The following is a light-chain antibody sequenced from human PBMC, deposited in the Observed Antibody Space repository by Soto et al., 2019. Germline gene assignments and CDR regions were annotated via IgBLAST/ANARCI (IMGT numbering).Light chain of an antibody. J-gene: IGKJ1*01. CDR2: DAS. V-gene: IGKV3-15*01. Sequence: EIVLTQSPATLSLSPGERATLSCRASQSVSSYLAWYQQKPGQAPRPFIYDASTRATGIPARFSGSGSGTEFTLTISSLQSEDFAVYYCQQYNSWPETFGQGTKVDI. CDR1: QSVSSY. CDR3: QQYNSWPET.